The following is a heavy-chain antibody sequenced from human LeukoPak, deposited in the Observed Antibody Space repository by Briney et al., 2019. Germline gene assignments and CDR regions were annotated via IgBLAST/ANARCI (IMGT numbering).Heavy chain of an antibody. CDR3: ARGEYGSGSYRWFDP. D-gene: IGHD3-10*01. CDR1: Y. CDR2: ISHSGST. Sequence: PSETLSLTCAVYYWSWIRQPPGKGLEWIGEISHSGSTNYNPSLKSRVTISVDTSKNQFSLKLSSVTAADTAVYYCARGEYGSGSYRWFDPWGQGTLVTVSS. V-gene: IGHV4-34*01. J-gene: IGHJ5*02.